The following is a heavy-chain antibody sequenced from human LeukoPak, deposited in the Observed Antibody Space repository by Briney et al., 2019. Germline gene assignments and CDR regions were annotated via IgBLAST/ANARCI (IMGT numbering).Heavy chain of an antibody. V-gene: IGHV3-15*01. Sequence: GGSLRLSCAASGFTFSNAWMSWVRQAPGKGLEWVGRIKSKTDGGTTDYAAPVKGRFTISRDDSKNKLYLQMNSLKTEDTAVYYCTSKRTVRGVILGDYWGQGTLVTVSS. J-gene: IGHJ4*02. CDR1: GFTFSNAW. CDR2: IKSKTDGGTT. D-gene: IGHD3-10*01. CDR3: TSKRTVRGVILGDY.